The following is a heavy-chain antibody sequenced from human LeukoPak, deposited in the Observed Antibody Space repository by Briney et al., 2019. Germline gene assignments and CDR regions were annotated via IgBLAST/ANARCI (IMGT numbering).Heavy chain of an antibody. D-gene: IGHD3-9*01. Sequence: SETLSLTCAVYGGSFSGYYWSWIRQPPGKGLEWIGEINHSGSTNYNPSLKSRVTMSVDTSKNQVSLKLRSGTAADTAVYYCARIMGDYNILTGLYLNYNFDYWGQGTLVTVSS. V-gene: IGHV4-34*01. CDR2: INHSGST. J-gene: IGHJ4*02. CDR3: ARIMGDYNILTGLYLNYNFDY. CDR1: GGSFSGYY.